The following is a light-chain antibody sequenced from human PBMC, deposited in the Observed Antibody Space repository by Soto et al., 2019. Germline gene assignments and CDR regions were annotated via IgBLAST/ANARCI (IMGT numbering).Light chain of an antibody. CDR3: QQYENYAT. V-gene: IGKV1-5*03. CDR1: QSINNW. CDR2: RAS. Sequence: DIQMTQSPSTLSASVGDRVTITCRASQSINNWLAWYQQKPGEAPKLLMYRASNLADGVPSRFSASGSGTEYTLTVSSLQPDDFASYYCQQYENYATFGQGTRVEIK. J-gene: IGKJ1*01.